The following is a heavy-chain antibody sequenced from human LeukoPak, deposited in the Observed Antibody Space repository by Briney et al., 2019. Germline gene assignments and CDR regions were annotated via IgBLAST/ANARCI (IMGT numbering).Heavy chain of an antibody. V-gene: IGHV3-69-1*01. CDR1: GFTFSDYY. J-gene: IGHJ3*02. CDR2: VSHSGNT. D-gene: IGHD2-15*01. Sequence: GGSLRLSCAASGFTFSDYYMSWIRQAPGKGLEGVSTVSHSGNTYYADSVKGRFTISRENAKNSLYLQMNSLRAGDTAVYYCARGQTTIRHCSGGSCFGLLAAFDIWGQGTMVTVSS. CDR3: ARGQTTIRHCSGGSCFGLLAAFDI.